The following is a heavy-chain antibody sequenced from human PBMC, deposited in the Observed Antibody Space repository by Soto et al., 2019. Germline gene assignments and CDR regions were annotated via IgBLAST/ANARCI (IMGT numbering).Heavy chain of an antibody. J-gene: IGHJ6*02. CDR3: ARTPQQHYDILTGYSHYYYYGMDV. Sequence: QVQLVQSGAEVKKPGASVKVSCKASGYTFTGYYMHWVRQAPGQGLEWMGWINPNSGGTNYAQKFQGRVTMTRDTSISTAYMELSRLRSDDTAVYYCARTPQQHYDILTGYSHYYYYGMDVWGQGTTVTVSS. CDR1: GYTFTGYY. V-gene: IGHV1-2*02. CDR2: INPNSGGT. D-gene: IGHD3-9*01.